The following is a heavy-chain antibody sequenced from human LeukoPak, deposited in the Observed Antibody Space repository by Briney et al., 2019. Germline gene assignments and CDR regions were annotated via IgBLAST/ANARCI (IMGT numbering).Heavy chain of an antibody. CDR2: IYHSGST. CDR3: ARGPPLDPDNWFDP. CDR1: GYSISSGYY. D-gene: IGHD5-18*01. J-gene: IGHJ5*02. Sequence: SETLSLTCTVSGYSISSGYYWGWIRQPPGKGLEWIGSIYHSGSTYYNPSLKSRVTISVDTSKNQFSLKLSSVTAADTAVYYCARGPPLDPDNWFDPWGQGTLVTVSS. V-gene: IGHV4-38-2*02.